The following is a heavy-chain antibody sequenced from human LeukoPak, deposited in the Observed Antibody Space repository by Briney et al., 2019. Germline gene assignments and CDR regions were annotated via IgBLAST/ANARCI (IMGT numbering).Heavy chain of an antibody. CDR3: ARVPSGGRAYYYYGTDV. J-gene: IGHJ6*02. Sequence: SETLSLTCAVYGGSFSGYYWSWIRQPPGKGLEWIGEINHSGSTNYNPSLKSRVTISVDTSKNQFSLKPSSVTAADTAVYYCARVPSGGRAYYYYGTDVWGQGTTVTVSS. CDR1: GGSFSGYY. D-gene: IGHD2-15*01. CDR2: INHSGST. V-gene: IGHV4-34*01.